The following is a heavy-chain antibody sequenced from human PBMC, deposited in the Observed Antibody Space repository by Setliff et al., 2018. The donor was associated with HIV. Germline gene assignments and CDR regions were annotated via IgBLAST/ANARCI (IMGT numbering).Heavy chain of an antibody. V-gene: IGHV3-21*01. J-gene: IGHJ4*02. D-gene: IGHD3-22*01. CDR1: GFTFSSYS. CDR3: ARGYYDSRGYYYPFDY. Sequence: GGSLRLSCAVSGFTFSSYSMNWVRQAPGKGLEWVSSISSSSDCIYYADSVKGRFTISRDNAKNSLYLQMNSLRAEDTAVYYCARGYYDSRGYYYPFDYWGQGTLVTVSS. CDR2: ISSSSDCI.